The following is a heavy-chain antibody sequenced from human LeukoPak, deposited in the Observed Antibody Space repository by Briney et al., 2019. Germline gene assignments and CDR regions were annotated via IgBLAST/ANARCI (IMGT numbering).Heavy chain of an antibody. CDR1: GASVSDGNYY. CDR3: ARVRYCSTNRCYDREFDN. D-gene: IGHD2-2*01. J-gene: IGHJ4*02. Sequence: SETLSLTCSVSGASVSDGNYYWSWIRQPPGKGLEWIGYIYYSGNTNYNPSLKSRVTISVDTSKNQFSLKLNSVTAADTAVYYCARVRYCSTNRCYDREFDNWGQGTLVTVSS. V-gene: IGHV4-61*01. CDR2: IYYSGNT.